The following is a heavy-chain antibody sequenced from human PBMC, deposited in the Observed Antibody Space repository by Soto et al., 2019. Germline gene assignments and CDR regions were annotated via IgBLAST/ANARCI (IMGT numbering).Heavy chain of an antibody. CDR1: GYSFTNYW. Sequence: EVRLVPSGAEVKKPGESLRISCKAYGYSFTNYWITWVRQMPGKGLEWMGRIDPSESYPNYSPSFQGHVTISADKSISTAYLQCSSLNASDTAMYYCAILAFGELFSFFDYWGHGTLVTVSS. J-gene: IGHJ4*01. CDR2: IDPSESYP. CDR3: AILAFGELFSFFDY. V-gene: IGHV5-10-1*01. D-gene: IGHD3-10*01.